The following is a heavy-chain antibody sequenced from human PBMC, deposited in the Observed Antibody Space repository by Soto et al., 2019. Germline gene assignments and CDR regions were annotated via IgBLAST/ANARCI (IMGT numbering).Heavy chain of an antibody. V-gene: IGHV1-18*01. D-gene: IGHD1-1*01. CDR3: ARDRQNWYYWDF. CDR2: IGAYNGNT. J-gene: IGHJ4*02. CDR1: GYTFTNYG. Sequence: QVQLVQSGAEVKKPGASVKVSCKASGYTFTNYGISWVRQAPGHGLEWMGWIGAYNGNTNFAQKFQGRVTLTTDTSTTTAYMELRSLTSDDTAVYFCARDRQNWYYWDFWRQGTLVTVSS.